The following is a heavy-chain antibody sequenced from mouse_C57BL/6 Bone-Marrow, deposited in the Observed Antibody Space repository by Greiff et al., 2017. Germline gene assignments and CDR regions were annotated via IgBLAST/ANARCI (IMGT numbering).Heavy chain of an antibody. V-gene: IGHV7-3*01. CDR3: ARYRDGGDDFDY. CDR2: IRNKANGYTT. J-gene: IGHJ2*01. D-gene: IGHD3-3*01. CDR1: GFTFTDYY. Sequence: EVQLVESGGGLVQPGGSLSLSCAASGFTFTDYYMSWVRQPPGKALEWLGFIRNKANGYTTEYSASVKGRFTISRDNSQSILYLQMKALRAEDSATYYCARYRDGGDDFDYGGQGTTLTVSS.